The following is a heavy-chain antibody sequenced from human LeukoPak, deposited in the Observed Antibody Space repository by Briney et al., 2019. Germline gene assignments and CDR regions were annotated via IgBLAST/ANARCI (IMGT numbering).Heavy chain of an antibody. V-gene: IGHV3-30-3*01. CDR2: ISYDGSNK. CDR3: ARDLYSSSWYSYYFDY. Sequence: PGGSLRLSCAASGFTFSNYAMHWVRQAPGKGLEWVAVISYDGSNKYYADSVKGRFTISRDNSKNTLYLQMNSLGAEDTAVYYCARDLYSSSWYSYYFDYWGQGTLVTVSS. D-gene: IGHD6-13*01. J-gene: IGHJ4*02. CDR1: GFTFSNYA.